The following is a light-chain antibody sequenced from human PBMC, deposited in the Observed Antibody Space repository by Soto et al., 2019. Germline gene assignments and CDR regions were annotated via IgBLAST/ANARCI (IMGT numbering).Light chain of an antibody. J-gene: IGLJ1*01. CDR3: GSWDSSLSAYV. Sequence: QSVMTQPPSVSAAPGQKVTISCSGSSSNIGGNSVSWYQQLPGTAPKLLIYDDAKRPSGIPDRFSGSKSGTSATLGITGFRTGDEADFYCGSWDSSLSAYVFATGTKV. CDR1: SSNIGGNS. CDR2: DDA. V-gene: IGLV1-51*01.